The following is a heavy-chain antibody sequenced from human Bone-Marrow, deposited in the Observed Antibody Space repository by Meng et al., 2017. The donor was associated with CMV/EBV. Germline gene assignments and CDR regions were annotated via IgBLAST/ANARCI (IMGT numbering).Heavy chain of an antibody. CDR3: VRDDYGGLDY. CDR1: GFTFSSYS. D-gene: IGHD4-23*01. J-gene: IGHJ4*02. Sequence: GESLKISCAASGFTFSSYSMNWVRQAPGKGLEWVAVTSKDESDKQYVDSVKGRFTISRDNSKNTLYLQMNSLRADDTAVYYCVRDDYGGLDYWGQGTLVTVSS. CDR2: TSKDESDK. V-gene: IGHV3-30*03.